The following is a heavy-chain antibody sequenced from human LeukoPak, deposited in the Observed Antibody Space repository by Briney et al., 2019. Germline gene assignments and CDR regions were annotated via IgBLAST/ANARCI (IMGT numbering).Heavy chain of an antibody. CDR3: ARKGVVTAIQYFDY. Sequence: SETLSLTCTVSVGSISSSSYYWGWIRQPPGKGLEWIGSIYYSGSTYYNPSLKSRVTISVDTSKNQFSLKLSSVTAADTAVYYCARKGVVTAIQYFDYWGQGTLVTVSS. J-gene: IGHJ4*02. CDR2: IYYSGST. V-gene: IGHV4-39*01. D-gene: IGHD2-21*02. CDR1: VGSISSSSYY.